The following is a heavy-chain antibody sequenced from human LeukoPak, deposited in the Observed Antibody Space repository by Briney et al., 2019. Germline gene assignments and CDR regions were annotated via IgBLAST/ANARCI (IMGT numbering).Heavy chain of an antibody. V-gene: IGHV4-39*01. CDR2: IYYSGST. CDR3: AKGGAYYDSSGYYFKYYFDY. D-gene: IGHD3-22*01. CDR1: GGSISSSSYY. Sequence: SETLSLTCTVSGGSISSSSYYWGWIRQPPGEGLEWIGSIYYSGSTYYNPSLKSRVTISVDTSKNQFSLKLSSVTAADTAVYYCAKGGAYYDSSGYYFKYYFDYWGQGTLVTVSS. J-gene: IGHJ4*02.